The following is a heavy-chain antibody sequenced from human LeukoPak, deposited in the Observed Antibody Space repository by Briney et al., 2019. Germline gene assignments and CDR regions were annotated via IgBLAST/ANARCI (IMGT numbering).Heavy chain of an antibody. CDR1: GFTFTGYY. CDR3: GRDNGDYVLDY. CDR2: INPNSGGT. Sequence: ASVKVSCKASGFTFTGYYMHWVRQAPGQGLEWMGWINPNSGGTKYAQKFQGRVTMTRDTSISTAYMEVSSLRSEDTAVYYCGRDNGDYVLDYWGQGTLVTVSS. J-gene: IGHJ4*02. D-gene: IGHD4-17*01. V-gene: IGHV1-2*02.